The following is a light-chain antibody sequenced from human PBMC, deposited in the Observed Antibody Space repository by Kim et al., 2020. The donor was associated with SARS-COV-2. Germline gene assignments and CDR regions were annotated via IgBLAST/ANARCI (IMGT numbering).Light chain of an antibody. V-gene: IGKV1-39*01. CDR1: QSISNL. CDR3: QQTSSVPLT. CDR2: SAS. Sequence: ASVGDRVTITCRASQSISNLLNWYLKKPGKAPQTLIYSASNLQSGVPSRFSGSGSGTDFTLTLSSLQLGDFATFYCQQTSSVPLTFGGGTKVDIK. J-gene: IGKJ4*01.